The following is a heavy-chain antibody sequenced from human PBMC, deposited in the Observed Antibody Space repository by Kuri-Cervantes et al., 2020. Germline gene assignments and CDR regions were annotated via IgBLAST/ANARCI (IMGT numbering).Heavy chain of an antibody. D-gene: IGHD3-10*01. V-gene: IGHV4-39*07. CDR2: IYYSGST. Sequence: GSLRLSCTVSGGSISSSSYYWGWIRQPPGKGLGWIGSIYYSGSTYYNPSLKSRVTISVDTSKNQFSLKLSSVTAADTAVYYCASQEGWFGELLGWGYYYGMDVWGQGTTVTVSS. J-gene: IGHJ6*02. CDR1: GGSISSSSYY. CDR3: ASQEGWFGELLGWGYYYGMDV.